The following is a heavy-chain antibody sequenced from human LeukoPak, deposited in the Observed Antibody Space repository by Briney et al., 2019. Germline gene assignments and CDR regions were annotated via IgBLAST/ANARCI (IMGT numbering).Heavy chain of an antibody. D-gene: IGHD3-10*01. J-gene: IGHJ4*02. CDR3: ARPTPRWFEELTPTIDY. Sequence: GGSLRLSCVASGFTFSRFEMNWVRQAPGKGLEWISHISSGTYIAYADSVKGRFTISRDNAKNSLYLQMNSLRAEDTAVYFCARPTPRWFEELTPTIDYWGQGTLVTVSS. V-gene: IGHV3-48*03. CDR2: ISSGTYI. CDR1: GFTFSRFE.